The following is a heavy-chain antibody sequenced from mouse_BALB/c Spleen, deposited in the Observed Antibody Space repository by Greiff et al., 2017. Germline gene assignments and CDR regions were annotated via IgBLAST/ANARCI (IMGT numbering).Heavy chain of an antibody. CDR3: ARSVYYDYDGD. CDR2: IDTSDSYT. D-gene: IGHD2-4*01. J-gene: IGHJ2*01. CDR1: GYTFTDYW. Sequence: QVQLQQPGAELVMPGASVKMSCKASGYTFTDYWMHWVKQRPGQGLEWIGAIDTSDSYTSYNQKFKGKATLTVDESSSTAYMQLSSLTSEDSAVYYCARSVYYDYDGDWGQGTTLTVSS. V-gene: IGHV1-69*01.